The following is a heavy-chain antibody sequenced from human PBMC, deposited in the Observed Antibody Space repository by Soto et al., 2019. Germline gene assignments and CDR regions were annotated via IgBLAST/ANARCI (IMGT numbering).Heavy chain of an antibody. V-gene: IGHV1-18*01. CDR1: GYSFTSYG. D-gene: IGHD3-10*01. CDR2: ISAYNGNT. Sequence: QVQLVQSGAEVKKPGASVKVSCKASGYSFTSYGISWVRQAPGQGLEWMGWISAYNGNTNYAQKLQGRVTMTTDTSTNTAYMELGSPRTDDPAVYYCARDNGFGESDLWGQGTTVTVSS. J-gene: IGHJ6*02. CDR3: ARDNGFGESDL.